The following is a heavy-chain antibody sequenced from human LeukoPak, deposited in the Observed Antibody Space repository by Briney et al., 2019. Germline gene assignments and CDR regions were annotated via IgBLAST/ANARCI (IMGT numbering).Heavy chain of an antibody. CDR3: ARNGRYCSGGGCSGYYYYMDV. J-gene: IGHJ6*03. CDR1: GGSISSYY. V-gene: IGHV4-59*01. Sequence: PSETLSLTCTVSGGSISSYYWSWIRQPPGKGLEWIGYIYYSGSTNYNPSLKSRVTISVDTSKNQFSLKLSSVTAADTAVYHCARNGRYCSGGGCSGYYYYMDVWGIGTTVTVSS. D-gene: IGHD2-15*01. CDR2: IYYSGST.